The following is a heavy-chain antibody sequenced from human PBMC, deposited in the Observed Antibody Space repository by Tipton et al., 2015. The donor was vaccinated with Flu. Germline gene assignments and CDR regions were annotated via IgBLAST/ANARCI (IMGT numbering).Heavy chain of an antibody. CDR2: INHSGTT. CDR3: ASFVRPYFTNGLDV. D-gene: IGHD3-10*02. CDR1: GGSFSGFY. J-gene: IGHJ6*02. V-gene: IGHV4-34*01. Sequence: LRLSCAVYGGSFSGFYWSWIRQPPGRGLEWVGEINHSGTTNYNPSLTGRLTVSADTSKRQSSLRLTSVTAADTAVYFCASFVRPYFTNGLDVWGQGTTVTVSS.